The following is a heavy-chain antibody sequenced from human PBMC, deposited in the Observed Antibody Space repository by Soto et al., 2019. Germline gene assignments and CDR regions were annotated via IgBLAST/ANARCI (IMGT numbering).Heavy chain of an antibody. CDR2: IYYSGST. CDR1: GGSISSYY. D-gene: IGHD2-2*01. Sequence: SETLSLTCTVSGGSISSYYWSWIRQPPGKGLGWIGYIYYSGSTNYNPSLKSRVTISVDTSKNQFSLKLSSVTAADTAVYYCARARFCTSTSCYHYFDFWGQGTLVTVSS. CDR3: ARARFCTSTSCYHYFDF. V-gene: IGHV4-59*01. J-gene: IGHJ4*02.